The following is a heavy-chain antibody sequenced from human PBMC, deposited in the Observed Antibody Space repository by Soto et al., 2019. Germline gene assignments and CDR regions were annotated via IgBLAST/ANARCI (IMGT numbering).Heavy chain of an antibody. D-gene: IGHD2-2*01. J-gene: IGHJ3*01. CDR3: ARVGGGYQLLHAFDL. Sequence: PGGSLRLSCAASGFTFSSYAMSWVRQAPGKGLEWVSAISGSGGSTYYADSVKGRFTISRDNAKNSLYLQMNSLRAEDTAVYYCARVGGGYQLLHAFDLWGQGTMVTVSS. CDR2: ISGSGGST. V-gene: IGHV3-23*01. CDR1: GFTFSSYA.